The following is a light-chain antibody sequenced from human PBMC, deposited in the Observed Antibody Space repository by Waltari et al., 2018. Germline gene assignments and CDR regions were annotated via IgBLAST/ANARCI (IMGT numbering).Light chain of an antibody. J-gene: IGKJ1*01. CDR1: QSVSSN. Sequence: EIVMTQSPATLSVSPGERATLSCRPSQSVSSNLAWYQQKPGQAPRLLIYGASARATGIPGRFSGSGSGTEFTLTISSLQSEDFAVYYCQQYNNWPRTFGQGTKVEIK. CDR2: GAS. V-gene: IGKV3-15*01. CDR3: QQYNNWPRT.